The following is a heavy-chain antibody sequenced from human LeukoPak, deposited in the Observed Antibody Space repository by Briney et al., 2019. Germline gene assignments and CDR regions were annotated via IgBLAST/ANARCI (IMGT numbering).Heavy chain of an antibody. Sequence: GASVKVSCEASGYTFTTFRIHWVRQAPGQGLEWMGWISANDGNTNYAQKLQGRVTMTADTSTSTAYMELRSLKSDDTAVYYCARDLDSIIKPDWGQGTLVTVSS. D-gene: IGHD2-21*01. V-gene: IGHV1-18*01. CDR3: ARDLDSIIKPD. CDR1: GYTFTTFR. J-gene: IGHJ4*02. CDR2: ISANDGNT.